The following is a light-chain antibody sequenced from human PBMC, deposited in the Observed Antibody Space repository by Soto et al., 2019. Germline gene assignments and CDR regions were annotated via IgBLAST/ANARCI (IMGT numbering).Light chain of an antibody. CDR1: QNINSW. CDR2: KAS. V-gene: IGKV1-5*03. CDR3: QQYEIYPIT. Sequence: DIQMTQSPSTLSASVGDRVTITCRASQNINSWLAWYQQKPGKAPKLLIYKASSLESGATSRFSGSGSGTEFTLTISSLQPDDFAAYYCQQYEIYPITFGQGTRLEIK. J-gene: IGKJ5*01.